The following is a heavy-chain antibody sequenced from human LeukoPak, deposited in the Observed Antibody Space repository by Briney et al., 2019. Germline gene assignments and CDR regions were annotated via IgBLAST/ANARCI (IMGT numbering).Heavy chain of an antibody. CDR1: GGSISSYY. J-gene: IGHJ4*02. CDR2: IYYSGST. Sequence: SETLSLTCTVSGGSISSYYWSWIRQPPGKGLEWIGYIYYSGSTNYNPSLKSRVTISVDTSKNQFSLKLSSVTAADTAVYYCARGTLDYDILTGLGYWGQGTLVTVSS. CDR3: ARGTLDYDILTGLGY. D-gene: IGHD3-9*01. V-gene: IGHV4-59*12.